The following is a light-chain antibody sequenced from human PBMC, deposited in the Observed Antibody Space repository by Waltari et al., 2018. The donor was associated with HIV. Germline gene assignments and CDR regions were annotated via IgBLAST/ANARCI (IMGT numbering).Light chain of an antibody. J-gene: IGLJ1*01. CDR2: DVN. Sequence: QSALTQPRSVSGSPGQPVTISCTGTSSDVGGYNYVSWYQQHPGKAPKLMIYDVNKRPSGVPDRFAGSKSSNTASLTISGLQTEDEADYYCYSYAGSYTSVFGTGTTVTVL. CDR1: SSDVGGYNY. V-gene: IGLV2-11*01. CDR3: YSYAGSYTSV.